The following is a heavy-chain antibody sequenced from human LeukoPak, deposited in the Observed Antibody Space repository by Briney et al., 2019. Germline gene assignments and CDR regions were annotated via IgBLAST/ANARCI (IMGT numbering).Heavy chain of an antibody. CDR2: IIPIFGTA. CDR1: GGTFSSYA. D-gene: IGHD1-26*01. J-gene: IGHJ4*02. V-gene: IGHV1-69*13. CDR3: AKGTTRGSYYAGDY. Sequence: SVKVSCKASGGTFSSYAISGVRQAPGQGLEWMGGIIPIFGTANYAQKFQGRVTITADESTSTAYMELSSLRSEDTAVYYCAKGTTRGSYYAGDYWGQGTLVTVSS.